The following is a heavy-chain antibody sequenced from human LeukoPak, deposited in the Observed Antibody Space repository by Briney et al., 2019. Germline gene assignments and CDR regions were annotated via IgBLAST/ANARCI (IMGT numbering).Heavy chain of an antibody. Sequence: GGPLRLSCAASGFTFSSYWMHWVRQAPGKGLVWVSRINSDGSSTSYADSVKGRFTISRDNAKNTLYLQMNSLRAEDTAVYYCARDRAYSQNWFDPWGQGTLVTVSS. D-gene: IGHD5-18*01. CDR1: GFTFSSYW. CDR2: INSDGSST. CDR3: ARDRAYSQNWFDP. V-gene: IGHV3-74*01. J-gene: IGHJ5*02.